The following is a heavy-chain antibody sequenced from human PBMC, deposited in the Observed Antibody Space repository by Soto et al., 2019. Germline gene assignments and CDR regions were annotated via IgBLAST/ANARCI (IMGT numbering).Heavy chain of an antibody. Sequence: EVQLVESGGGLVQPGGSLRLSCAASGFTFNDHYVDWVRQAPGKGLEWVGRSRDKGHSYTTEYAASVKGRFTVSRDDSKNALYLQMNRLKTEDTAVYYCAKLGGSYFDYWGQGTLVTVSS. CDR3: AKLGGSYFDY. V-gene: IGHV3-72*01. CDR2: SRDKGHSYTT. J-gene: IGHJ4*02. D-gene: IGHD1-26*01. CDR1: GFTFNDHY.